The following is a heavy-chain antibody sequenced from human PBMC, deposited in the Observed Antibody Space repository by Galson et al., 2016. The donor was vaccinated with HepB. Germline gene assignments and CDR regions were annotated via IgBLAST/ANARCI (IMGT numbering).Heavy chain of an antibody. J-gene: IGHJ6*02. V-gene: IGHV3-30*03. CDR1: GFRFSSYG. CDR2: ISYDGNKQ. CDR3: AREPGRIQLYLHSFGMDV. D-gene: IGHD1-1*01. Sequence: SLRLSCAASGFRFSSYGMHWVRQAPGKGLEWVSVISYDGNKQYFAASVKGRFTISRDNSQNTLYQEMNSLRAEDTAVYYCAREPGRIQLYLHSFGMDVWGQGTTVTVSS.